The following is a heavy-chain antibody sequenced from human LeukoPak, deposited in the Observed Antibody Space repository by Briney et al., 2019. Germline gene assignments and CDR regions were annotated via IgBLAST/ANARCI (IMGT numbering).Heavy chain of an antibody. Sequence: SVKVSCKASGYTFTSYYMHWVRQAPGQGLEWMGGIIPIFGTANYAQKFQGRVTITADESTSTAYMELSSLRSEDTAVYYCARDRDGYCSSTSCYSDLDYWGQGTLVTVSS. D-gene: IGHD2-2*03. CDR2: IIPIFGTA. V-gene: IGHV1-69*13. CDR1: GYTFTSYY. CDR3: ARDRDGYCSSTSCYSDLDY. J-gene: IGHJ4*02.